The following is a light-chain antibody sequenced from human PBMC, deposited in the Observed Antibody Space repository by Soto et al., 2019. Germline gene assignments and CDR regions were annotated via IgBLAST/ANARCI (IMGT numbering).Light chain of an antibody. Sequence: DIVMTQSPDSLALSLGERATINCKSSQTVLYSSNNRNYLAWYQQKPGQPPKLLIYWASTRESGVPDRCSGSESGTNFTLTISNLQAEDVAVYYCQQYYESPYAFGQGTKLEIK. CDR1: QTVLYSSNNRNY. V-gene: IGKV4-1*01. CDR3: QQYYESPYA. J-gene: IGKJ2*01. CDR2: WAS.